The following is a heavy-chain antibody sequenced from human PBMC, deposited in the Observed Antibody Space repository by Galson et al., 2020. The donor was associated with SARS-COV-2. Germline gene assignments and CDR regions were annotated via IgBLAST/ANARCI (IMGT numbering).Heavy chain of an antibody. Sequence: SETLSLTCTVSGGSISSSSYYWGWIRQPPGKGLEWIGSIYYSGSTYYNPSLKSRVTISVDTSKNQFSLKLSSVTAADTAVYYCARVQYYDILTGYYTQYYFDYWGQVTLVTVSS. J-gene: IGHJ4*02. CDR2: IYYSGST. CDR1: GGSISSSSYY. D-gene: IGHD3-9*01. CDR3: ARVQYYDILTGYYTQYYFDY. V-gene: IGHV4-39*07.